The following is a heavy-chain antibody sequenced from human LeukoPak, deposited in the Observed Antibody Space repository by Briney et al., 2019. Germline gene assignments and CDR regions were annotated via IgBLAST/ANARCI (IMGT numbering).Heavy chain of an antibody. CDR1: GFSFSDSV. J-gene: IGHJ4*02. CDR3: ARSGEIADDY. D-gene: IGHD3-10*01. V-gene: IGHV3-30-3*01. CDR2: ISYDGSNK. Sequence: GGSLRLSCVASGFSFSDSVIHWVRQAPGKGLEWVAVISYDGSNKYYADSVKGRFTISRDNSKNTVYLQMNNLRAEDTAVYYCARSGEIADDYWGQGTLVTVSS.